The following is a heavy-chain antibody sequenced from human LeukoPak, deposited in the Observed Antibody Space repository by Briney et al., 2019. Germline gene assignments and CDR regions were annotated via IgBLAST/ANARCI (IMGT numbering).Heavy chain of an antibody. CDR2: INSGSSYI. V-gene: IGHV3-21*01. J-gene: IGHJ6*02. CDR1: GFMLSSYT. CDR3: AIDYQLDYYYYGMDV. D-gene: IGHD2-2*01. Sequence: GGSLRLSCAASGFMLSSYTMNWVRQAPGKGLEWVSFINSGSSYIYYADSVKGRFTISRDNAKNSLDLQMNSLRAEDTAVYYCAIDYQLDYYYYGMDVWGQGTTVTVSS.